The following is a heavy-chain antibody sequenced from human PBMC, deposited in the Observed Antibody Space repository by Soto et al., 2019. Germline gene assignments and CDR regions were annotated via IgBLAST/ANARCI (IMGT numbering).Heavy chain of an antibody. Sequence: EVQLVESGGGLVKPGGSLRLSCAASGFTFRSFTMNWVRQAPGKGLEWVSTISSNSAYIYYTDALRGRFTISRDNAKNSLHLQMNSLRADDTAVYYCTRDASRDSSARGWFDPWGPGTLVTVSS. CDR1: GFTFRSFT. V-gene: IGHV3-21*02. D-gene: IGHD6-13*01. CDR3: TRDASRDSSARGWFDP. CDR2: ISSNSAYI. J-gene: IGHJ5*02.